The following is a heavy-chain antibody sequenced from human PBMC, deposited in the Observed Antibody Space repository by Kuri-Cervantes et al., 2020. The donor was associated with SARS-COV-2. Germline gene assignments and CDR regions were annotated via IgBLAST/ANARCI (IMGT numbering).Heavy chain of an antibody. D-gene: IGHD1-26*01. J-gene: IGHJ3*02. Sequence: GGSLRLSFAASGFTFSSNSMNWVRQAPGKGLEWVSSISSSSSYIYYADSVKGRFTISRDNAKNSLYLQMNSLRAEDTAVYYCARSGELLLQYDAFDIWGQGTMVTVSS. V-gene: IGHV3-21*01. CDR1: GFTFSSNS. CDR2: ISSSSSYI. CDR3: ARSGELLLQYDAFDI.